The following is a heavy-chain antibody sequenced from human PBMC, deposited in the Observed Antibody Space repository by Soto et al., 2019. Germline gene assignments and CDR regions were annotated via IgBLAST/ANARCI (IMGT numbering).Heavy chain of an antibody. CDR3: ARHCVPRTIFGAEIYYYYGMDV. Sequence: PGESLKISCKGSGYSFTSYWIGWVRQMPGKGLEWMGIIYPGDSDTRYSPSFQGQVTISADKSISTAYLQWSSLKASDTAMYYCARHCVPRTIFGAEIYYYYGMDVWGQGTTVTVSS. CDR1: GYSFTSYW. V-gene: IGHV5-51*01. D-gene: IGHD3-3*01. J-gene: IGHJ6*02. CDR2: IYPGDSDT.